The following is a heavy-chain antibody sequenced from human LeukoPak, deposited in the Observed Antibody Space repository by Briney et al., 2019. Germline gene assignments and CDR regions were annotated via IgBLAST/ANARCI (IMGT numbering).Heavy chain of an antibody. D-gene: IGHD3-16*02. CDR2: IIPIFGAA. CDR1: GGTFISYA. J-gene: IGHJ4*02. V-gene: IGHV1-69*13. Sequence: ASVKVSCKASGGTFISYAISWVRQAPGQGLEWMGGIIPIFGAANYAQKFQGRVTITADESTSTAYMELSSLRSEDTAVYYCARSMITFGGVIVAPFDYWGQGTLVTVSS. CDR3: ARSMITFGGVIVAPFDY.